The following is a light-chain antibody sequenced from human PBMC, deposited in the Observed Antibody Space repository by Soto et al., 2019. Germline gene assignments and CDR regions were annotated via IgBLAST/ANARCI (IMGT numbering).Light chain of an antibody. CDR2: DVS. CDR1: SSDIGAYNY. Sequence: QSVLTQPASVSGSPGQSITISCTGTSSDIGAYNYVSWYQQHPGKAPQLMIYDVSNRPLGVSNRFSGSKSGTTASLIISGLQAEDEADYYCSSYTSNNTPYVFGTGTKVTVL. CDR3: SSYTSNNTPYV. V-gene: IGLV2-14*03. J-gene: IGLJ1*01.